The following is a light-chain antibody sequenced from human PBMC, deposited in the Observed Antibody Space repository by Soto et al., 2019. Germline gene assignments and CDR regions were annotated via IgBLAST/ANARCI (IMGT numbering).Light chain of an antibody. CDR2: GTS. V-gene: IGKV3-15*01. Sequence: EIVMTQSPATPSLTPGERATLSCRPSQTVSNDLAWYQQKPGQALRLLIYGTSTRAPGIPARFSGSGSGTEFTLTISSLQSEDFAVYYCQQYINWPPITFGQGTRLEIK. J-gene: IGKJ5*01. CDR1: QTVSND. CDR3: QQYINWPPIT.